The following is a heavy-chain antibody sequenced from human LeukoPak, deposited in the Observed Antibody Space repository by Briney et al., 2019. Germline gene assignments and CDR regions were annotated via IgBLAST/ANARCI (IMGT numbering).Heavy chain of an antibody. CDR3: ALRLLAGSGHYLDY. CDR1: GFSLSTSGVG. V-gene: IGHV2-5*02. D-gene: IGHD2-15*01. Sequence: SGPTLVIPSQTLTLTCTFSGFSLSTSGVGVGWIRQPPVKALEWLALYYWDDDKRYSPSLKSRLTITKDTSKNQVVLTMTNMDPVDTATYYCALRLLAGSGHYLDYWGQGTLVTVSS. CDR2: YYWDDDK. J-gene: IGHJ4*02.